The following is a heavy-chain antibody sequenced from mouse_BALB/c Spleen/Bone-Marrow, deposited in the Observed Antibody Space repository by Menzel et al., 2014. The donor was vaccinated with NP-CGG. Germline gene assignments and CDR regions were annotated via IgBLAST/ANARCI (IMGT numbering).Heavy chain of an antibody. CDR1: GYTFTSYY. J-gene: IGHJ1*01. Sequence: GAELVKPGASVKLSWKGSGYTFTSYYMYWVKQRPGQGLEWIGEINPSNGGTNFNEKFKSKATLTVDKSSNTAYVQLSSLTSEDSAVYHCTRSNYGYWFFDVWGAGTTVTVSS. V-gene: IGHV1S81*02. CDR2: INPSNGGT. D-gene: IGHD1-1*01. CDR3: TRSNYGYWFFDV.